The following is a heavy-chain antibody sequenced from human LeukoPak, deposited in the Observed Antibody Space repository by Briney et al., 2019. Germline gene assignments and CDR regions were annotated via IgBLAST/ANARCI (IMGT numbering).Heavy chain of an antibody. Sequence: PGGSLRLSCAASGFTFSSYSMNWVRQAPGKGPEWVSSISSSSSYIYYADSVKGRFTISRDNAKNSLYLQMNSLRAEDTAVYYCARGSRSSSPLNFDYWGQGTLVTVSS. CDR1: GFTFSSYS. CDR3: ARGSRSSSPLNFDY. D-gene: IGHD2-2*01. CDR2: ISSSSSYI. J-gene: IGHJ4*02. V-gene: IGHV3-21*01.